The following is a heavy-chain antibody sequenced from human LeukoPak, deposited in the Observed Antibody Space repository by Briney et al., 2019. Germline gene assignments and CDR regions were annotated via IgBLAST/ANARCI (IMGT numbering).Heavy chain of an antibody. J-gene: IGHJ4*02. CDR1: GYTFTSYG. CDR3: ARDSPYGDYFPLDY. CDR2: IGAYNGNT. V-gene: IGHV1-18*01. Sequence: ASVKVSCKASGYTFTSYGISWVRQAPGQGLEWMGWIGAYNGNTNYAQKLQGRVTMTTDTSTSTAYMELRSLRSDDTAVYYCARDSPYGDYFPLDYWGQGTLVTVSS. D-gene: IGHD4-17*01.